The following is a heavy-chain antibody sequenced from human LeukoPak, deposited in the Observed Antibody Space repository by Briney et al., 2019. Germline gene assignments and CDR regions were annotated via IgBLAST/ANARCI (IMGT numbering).Heavy chain of an antibody. J-gene: IGHJ4*02. D-gene: IGHD2-8*01. V-gene: IGHV1-2*02. CDR2: INPNSGGT. Sequence: ASVKVSCKASGYTFTNYGISWVRQAPGQGLEWMGWINPNSGGTNYAQKFQGRVTMTRDTSISTAYMELSRLRSDDTAVYYCARTALMVYAILDYWGQGTLVTVSS. CDR1: GYTFTNYG. CDR3: ARTALMVYAILDY.